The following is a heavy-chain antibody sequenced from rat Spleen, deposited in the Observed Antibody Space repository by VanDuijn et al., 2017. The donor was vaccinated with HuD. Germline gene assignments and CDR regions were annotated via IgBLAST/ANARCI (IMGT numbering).Heavy chain of an antibody. Sequence: EVQLQESGPGLVKPSQSLSLTCSVTGYSITSNYWGWIRKFPGNKMEWMGYIDYSGRTSYNPSLKSRIPITRNTSKNQLFLHLNSVTTEDTATYYCARSRYFDFWGPGTMVTVSS. CDR3: ARSRYFDF. J-gene: IGHJ1*01. V-gene: IGHV3-1*01. CDR2: IDYSGRT. CDR1: GYSITSNY.